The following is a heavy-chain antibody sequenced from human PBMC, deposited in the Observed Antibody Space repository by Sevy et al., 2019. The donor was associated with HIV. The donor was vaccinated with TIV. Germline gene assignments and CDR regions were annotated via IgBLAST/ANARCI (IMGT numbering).Heavy chain of an antibody. Sequence: GGSLRLSCAASGFTFSDYSMHWVRQAPGKGLEWVATISYDGSNKHYADSVKGRFTLARDNSKNSRFLQMNSLGAEDTAVYYCALERLSSNVAEYFQNWGQGTLVTVSS. CDR2: ISYDGSNK. CDR3: ALERLSSNVAEYFQN. D-gene: IGHD1-1*01. CDR1: GFTFSDYS. V-gene: IGHV3-30-3*01. J-gene: IGHJ1*01.